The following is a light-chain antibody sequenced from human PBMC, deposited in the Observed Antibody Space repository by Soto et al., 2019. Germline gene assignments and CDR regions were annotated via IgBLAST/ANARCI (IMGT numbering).Light chain of an antibody. CDR2: DSN. CDR3: GTWDSSLSALV. V-gene: IGLV1-51*01. CDR1: SSNIGNNY. Sequence: QSVLTQPPSVSAAPGQTVTISCSGSSSNIGNNYVSWYQQLPGTAPKLLIYDSNKRPSGIPDRFSGSKSGTSATLGITGLQTGAEADYYCGTWDSSLSALVFGGGTKLTVL. J-gene: IGLJ2*01.